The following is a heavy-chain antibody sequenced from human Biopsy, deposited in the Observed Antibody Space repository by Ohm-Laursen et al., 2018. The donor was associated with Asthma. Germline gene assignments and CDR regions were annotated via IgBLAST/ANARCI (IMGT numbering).Heavy chain of an antibody. CDR1: GFTFSSYG. Sequence: SLRLPCAASGFTFSSYGMHWVRQAPGKGLEWVAVISYDGSNKYYADSVKGRFTISRDNSKNTLYLQMNSLRAEDTAVYYCAKESGSNYAFDIWGQGTMVTVSS. V-gene: IGHV3-30*18. D-gene: IGHD1-1*01. CDR3: AKESGSNYAFDI. J-gene: IGHJ3*02. CDR2: ISYDGSNK.